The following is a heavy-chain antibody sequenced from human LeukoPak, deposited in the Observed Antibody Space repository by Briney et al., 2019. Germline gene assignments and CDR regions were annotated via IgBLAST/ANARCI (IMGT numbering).Heavy chain of an antibody. CDR3: ASLGNPYSSGWTIDY. V-gene: IGHV1-2*02. Sequence: ASVKVSCKASGYTFTGYYMHWVRQAPGQGLEWMGWINPNSGGTNYAQKFQGRVTMTRDTSISTAYMELSRLRSDDTAVYYCASLGNPYSSGWTIDYWGQGTLVIVSS. CDR2: INPNSGGT. J-gene: IGHJ4*02. D-gene: IGHD6-19*01. CDR1: GYTFTGYY.